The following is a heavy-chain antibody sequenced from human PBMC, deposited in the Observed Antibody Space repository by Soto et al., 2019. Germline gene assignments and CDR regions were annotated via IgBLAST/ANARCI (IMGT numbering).Heavy chain of an antibody. V-gene: IGHV4-59*01. D-gene: IGHD4-17*01. CDR3: ARDAGLETTVLYYYYGMDV. CDR2: IYYSGST. CDR1: GSSISSYY. J-gene: IGHJ6*02. Sequence: PSETLFLTCTVSGSSISSYYWSWIRQPPGKGLEWIGYIYYSGSTNYNPSLKSRVTISVDTSKNQFSLKLSSVTAADTAVYYCARDAGLETTVLYYYYGMDVWGQGTTVTVSS.